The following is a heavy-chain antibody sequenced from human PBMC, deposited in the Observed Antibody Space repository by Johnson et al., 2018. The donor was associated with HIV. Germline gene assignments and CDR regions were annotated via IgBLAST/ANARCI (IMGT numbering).Heavy chain of an antibody. D-gene: IGHD5-24*01. CDR3: AREERGYNDLGAFDI. CDR2: IYSSGTT. J-gene: IGHJ3*02. V-gene: IGHV3-66*02. Sequence: VQLVESGGGLVHPGGSLRLSCAASGFTVSSNYMNWVRQAPGKGLEWVSLIYSSGTTDYADSVQGRFTISRDNSKNTLYLQMNSLRTEDTAVYYCAREERGYNDLGAFDIWGQGTMVTVSS. CDR1: GFTVSSNY.